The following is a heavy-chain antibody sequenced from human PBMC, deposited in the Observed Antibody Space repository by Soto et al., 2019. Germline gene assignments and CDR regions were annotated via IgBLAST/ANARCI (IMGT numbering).Heavy chain of an antibody. CDR3: TRAPYIWFGELFKDYYVMDV. Sequence: SLRLSCTASGCTVGDYAMSWFRQAPGEGLEWVGFIRSKAYGGTTEYAASVKGRFTISRDDSKSIAYLQMNSLKTEDTAVYYCTRAPYIWFGELFKDYYVMDVWGQGTTVTVSS. CDR2: IRSKAYGGTT. D-gene: IGHD3-10*01. J-gene: IGHJ6*02. CDR1: GCTVGDYA. V-gene: IGHV3-49*03.